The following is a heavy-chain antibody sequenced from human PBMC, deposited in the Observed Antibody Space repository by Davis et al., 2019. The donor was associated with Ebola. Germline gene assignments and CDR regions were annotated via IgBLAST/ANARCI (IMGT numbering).Heavy chain of an antibody. CDR2: ISGSGGST. J-gene: IGHJ6*02. D-gene: IGHD1-26*01. CDR3: AKEGLGGSYYHLDYYHDMDV. V-gene: IGHV3-23*01. CDR1: GFTFSSYA. Sequence: PGGSLRLSCAASGFTFSSYAMSWVRQAPGKGLEWVSVISGSGGSTYYADSVKGRFTISRDNSKKTLYLQMNSLRAEDTAVYYCAKEGLGGSYYHLDYYHDMDVWGQGTTVTVSS.